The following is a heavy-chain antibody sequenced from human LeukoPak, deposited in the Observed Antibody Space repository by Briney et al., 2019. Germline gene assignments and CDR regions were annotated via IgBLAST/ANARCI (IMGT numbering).Heavy chain of an antibody. J-gene: IGHJ4*02. D-gene: IGHD5-18*01. Sequence: EASVKVSCKASGGTFSSYAISWVRQAPGQGLEWMGGIIPIFGTANYAQKFQGRVTITADESTSTAYMELRSLRSDDTAVYYCARALNSYGYSPFDSWGQGTLVTVSS. CDR2: IIPIFGTA. CDR1: GGTFSSYA. V-gene: IGHV1-69*13. CDR3: ARALNSYGYSPFDS.